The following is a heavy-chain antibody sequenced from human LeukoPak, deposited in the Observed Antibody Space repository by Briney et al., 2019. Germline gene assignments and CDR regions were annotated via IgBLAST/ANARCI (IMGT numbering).Heavy chain of an antibody. CDR2: ISSSGTTI. J-gene: IGHJ4*02. CDR1: GFTLSDYY. Sequence: PGGSLRLSCAASGFTLSDYYMTWMRQAPGKGLEWVSYISSSGTTIYYADSVKGQFTISRDTAKNSLYLQMNSLRAEDTALYYCAKDLFTMVRGVLKSWGQGTLVTVSS. CDR3: AKDLFTMVRGVLKS. D-gene: IGHD3-10*01. V-gene: IGHV3-11*01.